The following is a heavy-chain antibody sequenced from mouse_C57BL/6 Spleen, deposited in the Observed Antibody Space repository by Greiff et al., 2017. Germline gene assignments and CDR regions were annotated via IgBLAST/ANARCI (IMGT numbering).Heavy chain of an antibody. CDR2: IWRGGST. V-gene: IGHV2-5*01. D-gene: IGHD4-1*01. CDR3: AKGEDWDDWFAY. J-gene: IGHJ3*01. CDR1: GFSLTSYG. Sequence: VQLQQSGPGLVQPSQSLSITCTVSGFSLTSYGVHWVRQSPGKGLEWLGVIWRGGSTDYNAAFMSRLGITKDNSKSQVFFKMNSLQADDTAIYYCAKGEDWDDWFAYWGQGTLVTVSA.